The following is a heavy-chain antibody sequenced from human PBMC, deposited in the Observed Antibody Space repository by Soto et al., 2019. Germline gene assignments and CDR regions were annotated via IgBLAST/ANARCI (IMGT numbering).Heavy chain of an antibody. D-gene: IGHD2-15*01. J-gene: IGHJ4*02. Sequence: QVPLVQSGAEVKKPGSSVKVSCKASGGTFSSYSISWVRQAPGQGLEWMGRIIPILGLANYAQKFQGRVTITADTSTSTVYVDLSSLRSEDTAVYYCASTMNCSGGSCYFSYFDYWGQGTLVTVSS. CDR3: ASTMNCSGGSCYFSYFDY. V-gene: IGHV1-69*02. CDR1: GGTFSSYS. CDR2: IIPILGLA.